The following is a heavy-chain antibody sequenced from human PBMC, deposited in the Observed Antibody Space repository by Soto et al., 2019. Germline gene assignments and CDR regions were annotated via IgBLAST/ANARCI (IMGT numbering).Heavy chain of an antibody. Sequence: QVQLQESGPGLVRPSGTLSLTCAVSGDSIIGTGWWSWVRQSPGKGLDWIGEVYHSGATNYNPSLKSRVTISVDTSRNQFSLNLGSVTAAATAVYYCVRNGYYSLAVWGQGTTVTVSS. J-gene: IGHJ6*02. CDR2: VYHSGAT. D-gene: IGHD3-22*01. V-gene: IGHV4-4*02. CDR3: VRNGYYSLAV. CDR1: GDSIIGTGW.